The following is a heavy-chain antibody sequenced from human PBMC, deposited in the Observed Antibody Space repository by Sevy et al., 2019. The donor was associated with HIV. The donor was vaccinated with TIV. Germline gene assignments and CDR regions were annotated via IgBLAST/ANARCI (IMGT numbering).Heavy chain of an antibody. CDR3: ARQGGIVARALDY. CDR1: GGSISSSSYD. Sequence: SETLSLTCTISGGSISSSSYDWGWIRQPPGKGLEWIGSMFYSGSTYYNPSLKSRVIISVDMSKNHFSVKLSSVTAADTAVYYCARQGGIVARALDYWGQGTLVTVSS. V-gene: IGHV4-39*01. CDR2: MFYSGST. D-gene: IGHD2-21*01. J-gene: IGHJ4*02.